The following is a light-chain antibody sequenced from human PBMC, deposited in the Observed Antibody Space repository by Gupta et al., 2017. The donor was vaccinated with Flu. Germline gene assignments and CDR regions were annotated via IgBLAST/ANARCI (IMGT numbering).Light chain of an antibody. Sequence: PCQGDSRSSHRVCNISWYQQKPGQAPVLVIYSKNKRPPGIPDRFSVSTSGNTASLTIAGAQAEDEADYYCNSLYTTGDLVVFGGGTKLTVL. CDR1: SRSSHRVCN. CDR2: SKN. CDR3: NSLYTTGDLVV. V-gene: IGLV3-19*01. J-gene: IGLJ2*01.